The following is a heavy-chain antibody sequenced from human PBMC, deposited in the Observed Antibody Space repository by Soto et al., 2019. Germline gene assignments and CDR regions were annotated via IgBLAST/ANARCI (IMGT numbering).Heavy chain of an antibody. D-gene: IGHD1-26*01. CDR3: ARSWVTGKGGIDV. J-gene: IGHJ6*02. CDR1: GYTFTSYG. Sequence: QVQLVQSGAEVKKPGASVKVSCKASGYTFTSYGLSWVRQAPGQGLEWMGRINGYTGNTNYAQKFQGRVTMTTDTYTNTAYLDLWTLISDDTAVYYCARSWVTGKGGIDVWGQGTTVTVSS. CDR2: INGYTGNT. V-gene: IGHV1-18*01.